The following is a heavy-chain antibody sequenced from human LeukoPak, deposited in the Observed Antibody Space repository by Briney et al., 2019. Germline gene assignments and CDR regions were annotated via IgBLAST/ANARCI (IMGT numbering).Heavy chain of an antibody. D-gene: IGHD3-22*01. CDR2: IYYTGST. CDR1: GDSISSTSYY. V-gene: IGHV4-39*01. Sequence: SETLSLTCTVSGDSISSTSYYWGWIRQPPGEGLEWIGSIYYTGSTYYNPSLKSRVTISVDTSQNQFSLKLNSVTAADTAVYYCARVGPPGRENAYYYDSSGYRDFDYWGQGTLVTVSS. J-gene: IGHJ4*02. CDR3: ARVGPPGRENAYYYDSSGYRDFDY.